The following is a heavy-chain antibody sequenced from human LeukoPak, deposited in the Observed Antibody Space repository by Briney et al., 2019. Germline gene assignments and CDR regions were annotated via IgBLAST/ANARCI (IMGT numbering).Heavy chain of an antibody. V-gene: IGHV1-18*04. Sequence: ASVKVSCKTSGYTFTGYYLHWVRQAPGQGLEWMGWISAYNGNTNYAQKLQGRVTMTTDTSTSTAYMELRSLRSDDTAVYYCARDRGGGYYFRSWFDPWGQGTLVTVSS. CDR2: ISAYNGNT. D-gene: IGHD1-26*01. CDR1: GYTFTGYY. CDR3: ARDRGGGYYFRSWFDP. J-gene: IGHJ5*02.